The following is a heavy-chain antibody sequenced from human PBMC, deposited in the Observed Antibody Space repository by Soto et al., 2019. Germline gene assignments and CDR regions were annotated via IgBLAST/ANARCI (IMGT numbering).Heavy chain of an antibody. Sequence: PGGSLRLSCAASGFTFSSYSMNWVRQAPGKGLEWVSSISSSSSYIYYADSVKGRFTISRDNAKNSLYLQMNSLRAEDTAVYYCARASARYYYYYGMDVSGQGTTITVPS. CDR1: GFTFSSYS. CDR3: ARASARYYYYYGMDV. V-gene: IGHV3-21*01. CDR2: ISSSSSYI. J-gene: IGHJ6*02. D-gene: IGHD3-3*01.